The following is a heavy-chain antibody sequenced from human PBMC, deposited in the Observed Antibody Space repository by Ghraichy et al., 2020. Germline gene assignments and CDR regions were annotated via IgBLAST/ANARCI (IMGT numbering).Heavy chain of an antibody. CDR2: INPNTGGT. CDR3: ARGGRASGFDAFDI. D-gene: IGHD3-22*01. Sequence: APVKVSCKASGYTFTGYYMHWVRQAPGQGLEWMGWINPNTGGTNYAQKFQGWATMTRDTSINTAYMELSRLRSDDTAVYYCARGGRASGFDAFDIWGQGTMVTVSS. J-gene: IGHJ3*02. V-gene: IGHV1-2*04. CDR1: GYTFTGYY.